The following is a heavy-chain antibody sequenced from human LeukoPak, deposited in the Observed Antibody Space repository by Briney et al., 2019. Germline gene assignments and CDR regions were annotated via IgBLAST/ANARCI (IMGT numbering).Heavy chain of an antibody. CDR3: TTGIVVVTADDAFDI. CDR2: ISGSGGST. V-gene: IGHV3-23*01. J-gene: IGHJ3*02. D-gene: IGHD2-21*02. CDR1: GFTFSSYA. Sequence: GGSLRLSCAASGFTFSSYAMSWVRQAPGKGLEWVSAISGSGGSTYYADSVKGRFTISRDNSKNTLYLQMNSLRAEDTAVYYCTTGIVVVTADDAFDIWGQGTMVTVSS.